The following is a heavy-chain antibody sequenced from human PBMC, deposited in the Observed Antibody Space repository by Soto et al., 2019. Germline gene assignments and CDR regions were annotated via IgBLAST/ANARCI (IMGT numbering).Heavy chain of an antibody. D-gene: IGHD3-3*01. CDR1: GYNFTNYW. V-gene: IGHV5-51*01. CDR2: IYPGDSDT. CDR3: ARQETIFYYYGMDV. Sequence: GESLKISCKGSGYNFTNYWIAWVRQMPGKGLEWMGIIYPGDSDTKYSPSFQGQVIISADKSINTAFLQWSSLRASDTAMYYCARQETIFYYYGMDVWGQGTTVTVSS. J-gene: IGHJ6*02.